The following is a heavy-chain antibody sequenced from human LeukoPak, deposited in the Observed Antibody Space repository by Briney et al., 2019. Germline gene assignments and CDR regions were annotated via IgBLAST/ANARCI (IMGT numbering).Heavy chain of an antibody. Sequence: GGSLRLSCVASGFTFNKYWMSWFRQAPGKGLEWVANIKPDGSEKYYVDSVKGRFTISRDNAKNSLYLQMNSLRAEDTALYYCAKDMKWSSGWYAFDYWGQGTLVTVSS. CDR1: GFTFNKYW. CDR2: IKPDGSEK. J-gene: IGHJ4*02. CDR3: AKDMKWSSGWYAFDY. V-gene: IGHV3-7*03. D-gene: IGHD6-19*01.